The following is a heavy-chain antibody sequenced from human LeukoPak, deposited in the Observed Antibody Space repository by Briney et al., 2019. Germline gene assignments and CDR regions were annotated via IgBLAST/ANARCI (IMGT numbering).Heavy chain of an antibody. CDR1: GLTFSSYG. D-gene: IGHD3-3*01. CDR3: ARDSVGYYDFWSGYSYAFDY. Sequence: GGSLRLSCAASGLTFSSYGMHWVRQAPGKGLEWVAVIWYDGSNKYYADSVKGRFTISRDNSKNTLYLQMNSLRAEDTAVYYCARDSVGYYDFWSGYSYAFDYWGQGTLVTVSS. V-gene: IGHV3-33*01. CDR2: IWYDGSNK. J-gene: IGHJ4*02.